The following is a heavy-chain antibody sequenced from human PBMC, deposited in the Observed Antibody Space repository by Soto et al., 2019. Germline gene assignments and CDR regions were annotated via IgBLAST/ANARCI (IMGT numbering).Heavy chain of an antibody. CDR2: ISYDGSNK. Sequence: SLRLSCAASGFTFSSYGMHWVRQAPGKGLEWVAVISYDGSNKYYADSVKGRFTISRDNSKNTLYLQMNSLTVADTAVYFCAIGLQRADHWGLGTLVTVSS. CDR1: GFTFSSYG. CDR3: AIGLQRADH. V-gene: IGHV3-30*03. J-gene: IGHJ5*02. D-gene: IGHD6-25*01.